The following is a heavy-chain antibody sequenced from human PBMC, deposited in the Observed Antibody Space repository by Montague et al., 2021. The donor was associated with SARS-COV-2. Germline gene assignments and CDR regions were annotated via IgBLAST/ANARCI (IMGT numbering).Heavy chain of an antibody. CDR2: TYYRSKWYN. CDR3: ARIPVGSKYYFDF. D-gene: IGHD2-2*01. CDR1: GDSVSSNIAN. J-gene: IGHJ4*02. Sequence: CAISGDSVSSNIANWNWIRQSPSKGLEWLGRTYYRSKWYNDYAESVKSRITIDPDTSKHQFSLHLNSVTPEDTAVYYCARIPVGSKYYFDFWGQGTLVTVSS. V-gene: IGHV6-1*01.